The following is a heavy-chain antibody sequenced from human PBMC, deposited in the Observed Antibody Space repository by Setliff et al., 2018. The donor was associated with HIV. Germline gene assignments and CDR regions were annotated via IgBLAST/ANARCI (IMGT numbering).Heavy chain of an antibody. CDR1: GYSISSGYY. CDR2: IFHSGSS. D-gene: IGHD5-18*01. J-gene: IGHJ4*02. CDR3: ARERSRGYTDPPRFDY. Sequence: PSETLSLTCTVSGYSISSGYYWGWIRQPPGKGLEWIGSIFHSGSSYYNPSLKSRVTISVDTSKNQFSLRLTSVTAADTAVYYCARERSRGYTDPPRFDYWGQGTLVTVSS. V-gene: IGHV4-38-2*02.